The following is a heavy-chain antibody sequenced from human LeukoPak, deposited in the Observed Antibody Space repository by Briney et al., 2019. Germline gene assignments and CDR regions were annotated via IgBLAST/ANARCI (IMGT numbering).Heavy chain of an antibody. CDR1: GGSISSYY. CDR2: IYYSGST. J-gene: IGHJ6*02. D-gene: IGHD3-10*01. Sequence: PSEALSLTCTVSGGSISSYYWSWIRQPPGKGLEWIGYIYYSGSTNYNPSLKSRVTISVDTSKNQFSLKLSSVTAADTAVYYCARVGGSNYYYYGMDVWGQGTTVTVSS. CDR3: ARVGGSNYYYYGMDV. V-gene: IGHV4-59*01.